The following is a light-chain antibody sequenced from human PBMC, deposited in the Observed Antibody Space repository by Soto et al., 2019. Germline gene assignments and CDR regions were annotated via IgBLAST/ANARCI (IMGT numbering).Light chain of an antibody. CDR3: QQCNIWPPA. J-gene: IGKJ1*01. V-gene: IGKV3-15*01. CDR2: GAS. CDR1: QSVSSN. Sequence: EIVMTQSPATLSVSPGERATLSCRASQSVSSNLAWYQQKPGQAPRLLIYGASTRATGIPARFSGSGSGTEFTLTISSLQSEDFALYYCQQCNIWPPAFGQGTKVEIK.